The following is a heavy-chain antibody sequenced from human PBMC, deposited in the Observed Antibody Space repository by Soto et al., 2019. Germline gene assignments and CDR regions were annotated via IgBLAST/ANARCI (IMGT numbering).Heavy chain of an antibody. CDR2: ISYDGSNK. CDR3: AKLGGGSYYFDY. V-gene: IGHV3-30*18. Sequence: GGSLRLSCAASGFTFSSYGMHWVRQAPGKGLEWVAVISYDGSNKYYADSVKGRFTISRDNSKNTLYPQMNSLRAEDTAVYYCAKLGGGSYYFDYWGQGTLVTVSS. J-gene: IGHJ4*02. CDR1: GFTFSSYG. D-gene: IGHD2-15*01.